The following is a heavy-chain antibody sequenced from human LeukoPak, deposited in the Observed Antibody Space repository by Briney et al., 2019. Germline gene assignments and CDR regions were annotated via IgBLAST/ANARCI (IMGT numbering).Heavy chain of an antibody. Sequence: GGSLRLSCAASGFTFTTYAMSWVRQAPGKGLEWVSAISGSGGSTYYADSVKGRFTISRDNSKNTLYLQMNSLRAEDTAVYYCAKAKSGYYDYFDYWSQGTLVTVSS. V-gene: IGHV3-23*01. CDR1: GFTFTTYA. CDR2: ISGSGGST. CDR3: AKAKSGYYDYFDY. J-gene: IGHJ4*02. D-gene: IGHD3-22*01.